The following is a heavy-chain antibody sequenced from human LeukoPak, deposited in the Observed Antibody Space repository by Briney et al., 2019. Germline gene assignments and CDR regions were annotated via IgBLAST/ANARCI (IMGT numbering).Heavy chain of an antibody. CDR2: ISWNSGSI. Sequence: GRSLRLSCAASGFTFDDYAMHWVRQAPGKGLEWVSGISWNSGSIGYADSVKGRFTISRDNAKNSLYLQMNSLRAEDTALYYCAKSRAYCGGDCSYYYYYGMDVWGQGTTVTVFS. CDR1: GFTFDDYA. J-gene: IGHJ6*02. D-gene: IGHD2-21*02. CDR3: AKSRAYCGGDCSYYYYYGMDV. V-gene: IGHV3-9*01.